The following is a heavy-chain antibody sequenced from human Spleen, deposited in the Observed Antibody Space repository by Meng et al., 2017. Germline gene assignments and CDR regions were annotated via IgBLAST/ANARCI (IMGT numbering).Heavy chain of an antibody. CDR2: IDPKHGDT. V-gene: IGHV1-2*06. CDR3: ARDIGEPALGYYYGMDV. CDR1: GYTFTAYY. D-gene: IGHD1-14*01. J-gene: IGHJ6*02. Sequence: ASVKVSCKASGYTFTAYYIHWVRQAPGQGLEWMGRIDPKHGDTHYAQKFQGRVTMTGDTSISTAYMDLSGLRSDDTAVYYCARDIGEPALGYYYGMDVWGQGTTVTVSS.